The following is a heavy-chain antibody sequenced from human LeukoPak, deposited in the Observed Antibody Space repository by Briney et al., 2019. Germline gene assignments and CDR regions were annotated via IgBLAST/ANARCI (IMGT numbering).Heavy chain of an antibody. D-gene: IGHD6-6*01. Sequence: SETLSLTCSVSGGSIRSFYWSWLRQPAGKGLEWIGRIYTGGITNYSPSLKSRVTMSIDMSKNQFSLKLSSVTAADTAVYYCARLTSSSSMDVWGKGTTVTVSS. V-gene: IGHV4-4*07. CDR3: ARLTSSSSMDV. CDR2: IYTGGIT. CDR1: GGSIRSFY. J-gene: IGHJ6*03.